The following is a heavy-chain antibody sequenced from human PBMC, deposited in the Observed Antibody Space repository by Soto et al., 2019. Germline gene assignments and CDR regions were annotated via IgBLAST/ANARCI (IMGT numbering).Heavy chain of an antibody. J-gene: IGHJ4*02. CDR1: GDTFSSYA. CDR3: ARVGPAHYYDSSGDYSPLDY. CDR2: IIPMFGTA. D-gene: IGHD3-22*01. V-gene: IGHV1-69*13. Sequence: ASVKVSSKASGDTFSSYAINWVRQAPGQGLEWMGGIIPMFGTANYAQEFKGRVTITAGESTSTVYMELSSLRSADTAVYYCARVGPAHYYDSSGDYSPLDYGCQGTLVTVS.